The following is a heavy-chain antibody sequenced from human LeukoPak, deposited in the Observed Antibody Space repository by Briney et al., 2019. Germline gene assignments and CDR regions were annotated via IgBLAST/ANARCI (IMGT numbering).Heavy chain of an antibody. D-gene: IGHD4-17*01. J-gene: IGHJ4*02. CDR3: ARRPVVGLRSSATFDY. CDR1: GGSISSYY. Sequence: SETLSLTCTVSGGSISSYYWSWIRQPPGKGLEWIGYIYYSGSTNYNPSLKSRVTISVDTSKNQFSLKLSSVTAADTAAYYCARRPVVGLRSSATFDYWGQGTLVTVSS. CDR2: IYYSGST. V-gene: IGHV4-59*08.